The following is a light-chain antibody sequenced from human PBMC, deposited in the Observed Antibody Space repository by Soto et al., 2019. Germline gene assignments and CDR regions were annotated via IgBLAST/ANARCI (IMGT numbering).Light chain of an antibody. CDR1: QSVSSSY. CDR3: QQYGSSPRT. J-gene: IGKJ1*01. Sequence: IVLTQSPGTLSLSPGERATLSCRASQSVSSSYLAWYQQKPGQAPGLLIYGASSRATGIPDRFSGSGSGTDFTLTISRLEPEDFAVYYCQQYGSSPRTFGQGTKV. CDR2: GAS. V-gene: IGKV3-20*01.